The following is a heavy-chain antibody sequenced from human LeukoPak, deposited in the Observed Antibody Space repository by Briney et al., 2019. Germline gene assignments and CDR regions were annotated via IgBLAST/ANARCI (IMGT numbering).Heavy chain of an antibody. CDR2: IYTSGST. CDR3: ARDERPPQWFDP. CDR1: GGSFSSYY. J-gene: IGHJ5*02. Sequence: SETLSLTCAVYGGSFSSYYWSWIRQPAGKGLEWIGRIYTSGSTNYNPSLKSRVTMSVDTSKNQFSLKLSSVTAADTAVYYCARDERPPQWFDPWGQGTLVTVSS. V-gene: IGHV4-4*07.